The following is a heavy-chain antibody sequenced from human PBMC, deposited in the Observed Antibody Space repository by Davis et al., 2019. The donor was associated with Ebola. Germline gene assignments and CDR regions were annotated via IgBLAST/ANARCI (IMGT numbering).Heavy chain of an antibody. D-gene: IGHD1-7*01. CDR3: ARRYNWNYRDGMDV. CDR2: ISGSGDST. V-gene: IGHV3-23*01. CDR1: GFTFSSYA. J-gene: IGHJ6*02. Sequence: GESLKISCAASGFTFSSYAMGWVRQAPGKGLEWVSAISGSGDSTYYADSVKGRFTISRDNSKNTLYLQMNSLRAEDTAVYYCARRYNWNYRDGMDVWGQGTTVTVSS.